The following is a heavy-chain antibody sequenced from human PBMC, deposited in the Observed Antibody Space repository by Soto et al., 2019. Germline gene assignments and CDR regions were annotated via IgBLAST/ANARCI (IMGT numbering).Heavy chain of an antibody. D-gene: IGHD2-21*02. CDR2: IYYSGST. CDR3: ASDIYCGGDCYLLGC. CDR1: GGSISSSSYY. J-gene: IGHJ4*02. Sequence: SETLSLTCTVSGGSISSSSYYWGWIRQPPGKGLEWIGSIYYSGSTYYNPSLKSRVTISVDTSKNQFSLKLSSVTAADTAVYYCASDIYCGGDCYLLGCWGQGTLVTVSS. V-gene: IGHV4-39*01.